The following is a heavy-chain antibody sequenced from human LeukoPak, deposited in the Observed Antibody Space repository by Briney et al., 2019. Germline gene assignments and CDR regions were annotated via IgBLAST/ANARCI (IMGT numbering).Heavy chain of an antibody. D-gene: IGHD5-24*01. CDR3: ARDNSVRDEAWWFNP. CDR1: GYTFTTHT. Sequence: ASVKVSCKASGYTFTTHTIHWVRQAPGQRLEWMGWINAGNGNTKYSQKFQGRVTLTRDMSTSTDYLELSSLRSEDTAVYYCARDNSVRDEAWWFNPWGQGTLVTVSS. CDR2: INAGNGNT. J-gene: IGHJ5*02. V-gene: IGHV1-3*01.